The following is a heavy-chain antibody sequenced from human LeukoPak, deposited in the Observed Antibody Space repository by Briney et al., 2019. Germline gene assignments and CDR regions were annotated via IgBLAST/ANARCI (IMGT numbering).Heavy chain of an antibody. Sequence: SETPSLTCAVYGGSFSGYYWSWIRQPPGKGLEWIGEINHSGSTNYNPSLKSRVTISVDTSKNQFSLKLSSVTAADTAVYYCVDSSGWYSGHDYWGQGTLVTVSS. V-gene: IGHV4-34*01. D-gene: IGHD6-19*01. CDR1: GGSFSGYY. J-gene: IGHJ4*02. CDR2: INHSGST. CDR3: VDSSGWYSGHDY.